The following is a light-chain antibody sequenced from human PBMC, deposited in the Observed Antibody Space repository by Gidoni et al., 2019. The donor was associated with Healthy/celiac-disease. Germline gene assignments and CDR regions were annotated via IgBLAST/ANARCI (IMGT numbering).Light chain of an antibody. V-gene: IGKV4-1*01. CDR1: QSVLYSSNNKNY. CDR3: QQYYSTPRT. J-gene: IGKJ1*01. CDR2: WAS. Sequence: DIVMPHSPDSLAVSLGERATINCKSSQSVLYSSNNKNYLAWYQQKPGQPPKLLIYWASTRESGVPDRFSGSGSGTDFTLTISSLQAEDVAVYYCQQYYSTPRTCGQGTKVEIK.